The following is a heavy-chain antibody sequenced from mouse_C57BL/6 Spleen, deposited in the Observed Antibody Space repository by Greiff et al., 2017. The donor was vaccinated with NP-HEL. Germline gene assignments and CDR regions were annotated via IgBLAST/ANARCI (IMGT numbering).Heavy chain of an antibody. CDR3: ARTIDYYGSSYWYFDV. Sequence: VQLQQPGAELVKPGASVKMSCKASGYTFTSYWITWVKQRPGQGLEWIGDIYPGSGSTNYNEKFKSKATLTVDTSSSTAYMQLSSLTSEDSAVYYCARTIDYYGSSYWYFDVWGTGTTVTVSS. CDR2: IYPGSGST. D-gene: IGHD1-1*01. V-gene: IGHV1-55*01. CDR1: GYTFTSYW. J-gene: IGHJ1*03.